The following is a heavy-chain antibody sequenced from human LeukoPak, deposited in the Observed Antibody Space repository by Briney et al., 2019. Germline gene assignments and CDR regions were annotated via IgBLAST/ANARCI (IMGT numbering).Heavy chain of an antibody. Sequence: GGSLRLSCAASGFTFSSYGLHWVRQAPGKGLEWVAVIWYDGSNEYYADSVKGRFTISRDDSKNTLYLQMNSLRAEDTAVYYCARDDYKGYFDYWGQGTLVTVSS. CDR2: IWYDGSNE. J-gene: IGHJ4*02. V-gene: IGHV3-33*01. CDR1: GFTFSSYG. D-gene: IGHD4-11*01. CDR3: ARDDYKGYFDY.